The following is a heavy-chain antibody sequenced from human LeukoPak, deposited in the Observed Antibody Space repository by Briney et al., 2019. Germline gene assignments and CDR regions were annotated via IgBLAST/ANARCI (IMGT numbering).Heavy chain of an antibody. J-gene: IGHJ4*02. D-gene: IGHD2-15*01. CDR2: ISYDGSNK. Sequence: PGRSLRLSCAASGFTFSSYAMHWVRQAPGKGLEWVAVISYDGSNKYYADSVKGRFTISRDNSKNTLYLQMNSLRAEDTAVYYCAKDLGVVVVAATLDYWGQGTLVTVSS. V-gene: IGHV3-30*04. CDR1: GFTFSSYA. CDR3: AKDLGVVVVAATLDY.